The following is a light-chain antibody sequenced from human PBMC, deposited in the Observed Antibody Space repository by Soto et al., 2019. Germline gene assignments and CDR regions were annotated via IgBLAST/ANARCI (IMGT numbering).Light chain of an antibody. CDR3: SSYTTTTSLVV. V-gene: IGLV2-14*03. J-gene: IGLJ2*01. CDR2: DVS. Sequence: QSALTQPASVSGSPGQSITISCSGTSSDVGGYNFVSWYQVHPGKAPRLILYDVSFRPSGVSYRFSGSKSANTASLNISRLQAGDEADYYCSSYTTTTSLVVFGGGTQLTVL. CDR1: SSDVGGYNF.